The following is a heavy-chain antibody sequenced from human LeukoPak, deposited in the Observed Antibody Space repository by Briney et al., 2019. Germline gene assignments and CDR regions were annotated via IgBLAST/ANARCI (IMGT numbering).Heavy chain of an antibody. CDR3: ARFPPDIYYYMDV. CDR1: GGSFSGYY. V-gene: IGHV4-34*01. CDR2: INHSGST. Sequence: SETLSLTCAVYGGSFSGYYWSWIRQPPGRGLEWIGEINHSGSTNYNPSLKSRVTISVDTSKNQFSLKLSSVTAADTAVYYCARFPPDIYYYMDVWGKGTTVTVSS. D-gene: IGHD1-14*01. J-gene: IGHJ6*03.